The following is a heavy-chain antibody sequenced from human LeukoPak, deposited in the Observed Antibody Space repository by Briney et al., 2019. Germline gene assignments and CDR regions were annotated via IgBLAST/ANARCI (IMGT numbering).Heavy chain of an antibody. CDR3: ARAEVAAAGKASWFDP. V-gene: IGHV1-46*01. Sequence: ASVKVSCKASGYTFTSYYMHWVRQAPRQGLEWMGIINPSGGSTSYAQKFQGRVTMTRDTSTSTVYMELSSLRSEDTAVYYCARAEVAAAGKASWFDPWGQGTLVTVSS. D-gene: IGHD6-13*01. CDR1: GYTFTSYY. J-gene: IGHJ5*02. CDR2: INPSGGST.